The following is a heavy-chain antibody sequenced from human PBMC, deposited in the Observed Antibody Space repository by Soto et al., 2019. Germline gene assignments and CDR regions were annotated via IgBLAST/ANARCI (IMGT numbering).Heavy chain of an antibody. CDR3: ARSAPDDY. V-gene: IGHV1-46*01. CDR1: GYTFTNYY. CDR2: INPNGGST. J-gene: IGHJ4*02. Sequence: QVQLMQSGAEVKKPGASVRVSCKASGYTFTNYYVHWVRQAPGQGLEWMGFINPNGGSTTYAQKFQGRFTVTTDTSTRPVYMQLSSLRSEDTAVFYCARSAPDDYWGQGTLVTVSS.